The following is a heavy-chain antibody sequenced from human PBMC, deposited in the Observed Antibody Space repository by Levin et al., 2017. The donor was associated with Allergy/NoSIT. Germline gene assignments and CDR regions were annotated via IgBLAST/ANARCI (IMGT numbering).Heavy chain of an antibody. CDR3: ARDQGYSYGFSYYYYGMDV. V-gene: IGHV3-74*01. CDR2: INSDGSST. Sequence: SCAASGFTFSSYWMHWVRQAPGKGLVWVSRINSDGSSTSYADSVKGRFTISRDNAKNTLYLQMNSLRAEDTAVYYCARDQGYSYGFSYYYYGMDVWGQGTTVTVSS. D-gene: IGHD5-18*01. J-gene: IGHJ6*02. CDR1: GFTFSSYW.